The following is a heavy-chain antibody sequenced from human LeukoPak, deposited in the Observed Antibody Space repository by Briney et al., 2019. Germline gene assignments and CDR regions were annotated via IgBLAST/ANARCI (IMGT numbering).Heavy chain of an antibody. CDR1: GGSISSGDYY. CDR2: IYYSGST. J-gene: IGHJ4*02. Sequence: SQTLSLTCTVSGGSISSGDYYWSWIRQPPGKGLERIGYIYYSGSTYYNPSLKSRVTISVDTSKNQFSLKLSSVTAADTAVYYCARGFEDSDLDYWGQGTLVTVSS. D-gene: IGHD6-6*01. CDR3: ARGFEDSDLDY. V-gene: IGHV4-30-4*01.